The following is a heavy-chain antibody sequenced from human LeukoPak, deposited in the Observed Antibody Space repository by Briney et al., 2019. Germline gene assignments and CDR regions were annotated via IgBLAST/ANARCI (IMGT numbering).Heavy chain of an antibody. J-gene: IGHJ4*02. CDR1: GFTFSSYS. Sequence: GGSLRLSCAASGFTFSSYSMNWVRQAPGKGLEWVSYISSSSSTIYYADSVKGRFTISRDNAKNSLYLQTNSLRAEDTAVYYCARDSSPEQWLVPFDYWGQGTLVTVSS. D-gene: IGHD6-19*01. V-gene: IGHV3-48*01. CDR3: ARDSSPEQWLVPFDY. CDR2: ISSSSSTI.